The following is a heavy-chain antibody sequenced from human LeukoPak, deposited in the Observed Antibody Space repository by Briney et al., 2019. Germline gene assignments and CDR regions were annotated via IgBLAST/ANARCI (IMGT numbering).Heavy chain of an antibody. J-gene: IGHJ4*02. CDR2: INSDGSST. CDR3: ARVFLYYYGSGSYSDY. V-gene: IGHV3-74*01. CDR1: GFAFSSYW. Sequence: GESLKISCAASGFAFSSYWMHWVRQAPGKGLVWVSRINSDGSSTSYADSVKGRFTISRDNAKNTLYLQMNSLRAEDTAVYYCARVFLYYYGSGSYSDYWGQGTLVTVSS. D-gene: IGHD3-10*01.